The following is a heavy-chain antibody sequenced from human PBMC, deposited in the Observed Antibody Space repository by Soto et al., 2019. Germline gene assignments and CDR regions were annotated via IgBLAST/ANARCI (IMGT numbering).Heavy chain of an antibody. CDR2: IYYSGST. CDR1: GGSISSSSYY. V-gene: IGHV4-39*01. CDR3: AGSTSWFDP. Sequence: QLQLQESGPGLVKPSETLSLTCTVSGGSISSSSYYWGWIRQPPGKGLEWIGSIYYSGSTYYNPSRKGRFTLSVDTSKNQFSLKLSSVTAADTAVYYCAGSTSWFDPWGQGTLVTVSS. D-gene: IGHD6-13*01. J-gene: IGHJ5*02.